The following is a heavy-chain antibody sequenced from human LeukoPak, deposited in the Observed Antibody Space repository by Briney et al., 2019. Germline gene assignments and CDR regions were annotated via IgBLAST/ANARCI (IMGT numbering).Heavy chain of an antibody. J-gene: IGHJ4*02. D-gene: IGHD2-2*01. CDR2: ISDSAYST. CDR3: ARDYPALGYCTSTTCSFFDY. V-gene: IGHV3-23*01. Sequence: GGSLRLSCAASGFTFSSYAMSWVRQAPGKGLEWVSAISDSAYSTFYADSVKGRFTISRDDSQNTLYLQMSSLRAEDTAVYYCARDYPALGYCTSTTCSFFDYWGQGILVTASS. CDR1: GFTFSSYA.